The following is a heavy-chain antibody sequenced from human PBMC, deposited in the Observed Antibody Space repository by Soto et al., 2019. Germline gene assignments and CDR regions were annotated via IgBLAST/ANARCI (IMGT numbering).Heavy chain of an antibody. D-gene: IGHD1-26*01. CDR3: ARDWCGIDY. Sequence: QVQLVQSGAEVKKPGASVKVSCKASGYTFTSYGSSWVRQAPGHGLEGMGWINAYNGNTNYAQNLQGRVTMTTDTSSSAAYMELRSLRADDTAVYYCARDWCGIDYWGQGTLVTVSS. CDR2: INAYNGNT. J-gene: IGHJ4*02. CDR1: GYTFTSYG. V-gene: IGHV1-18*01.